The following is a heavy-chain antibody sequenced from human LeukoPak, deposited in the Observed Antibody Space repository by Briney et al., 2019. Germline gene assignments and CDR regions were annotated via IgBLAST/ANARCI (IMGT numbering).Heavy chain of an antibody. Sequence: SETLSLTCAVYGGSFSGYYWSWIRQPPGKGLEWIGEINHSGSTNYNPSLKSRVTMSVDTSKNQFSLKLSSVTAADTAVYYCARDLSVGYDYVWGSYRTEYYFDYWGQGTLVTVSS. V-gene: IGHV4-34*01. CDR2: INHSGST. J-gene: IGHJ4*02. CDR3: ARDLSVGYDYVWGSYRTEYYFDY. CDR1: GGSFSGYY. D-gene: IGHD3-16*02.